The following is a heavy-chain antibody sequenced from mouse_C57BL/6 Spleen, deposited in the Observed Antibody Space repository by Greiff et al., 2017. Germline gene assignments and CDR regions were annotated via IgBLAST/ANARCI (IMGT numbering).Heavy chain of an antibody. Sequence: EVQLHQSGPELVKPGASVKISCKASGYSFTGYYMNWVKQSPEKSLEWIGEINPSTGGTTYNQKFKAKATLTVDTSSSTAYMQLKSLTSEDSAVYYCARAVAKGDFDYWGQGTTLTVSS. V-gene: IGHV1-42*01. CDR3: ARAVAKGDFDY. CDR1: GYSFTGYY. D-gene: IGHD1-1*01. J-gene: IGHJ2*01. CDR2: INPSTGGT.